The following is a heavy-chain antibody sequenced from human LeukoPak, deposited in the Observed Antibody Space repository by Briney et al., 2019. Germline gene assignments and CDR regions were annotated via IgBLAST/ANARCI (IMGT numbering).Heavy chain of an antibody. CDR2: SIPIFGTA. Sequence: VSSVKVSCKASGGTFSSYAISWVRQAPGQGLEWMGGSIPIFGTANYAQKFQGRVTITTDESTSTAYMELSSLRSEDTAVSHCARARYCSSTSCYTHSPYYYSYMDVWGKGTTVTVSS. J-gene: IGHJ6*03. CDR3: ARARYCSSTSCYTHSPYYYSYMDV. CDR1: GGTFSSYA. D-gene: IGHD2-2*02. V-gene: IGHV1-69*05.